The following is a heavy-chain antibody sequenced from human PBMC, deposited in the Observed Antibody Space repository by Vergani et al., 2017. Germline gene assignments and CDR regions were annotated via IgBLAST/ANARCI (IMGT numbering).Heavy chain of an antibody. CDR2: IFHRGSA. CDR3: AREYGGGTVNPGAYDI. D-gene: IGHD2-21*01. CDR1: GGSISAYH. V-gene: IGHV4-59*01. Sequence: QVQLQESGPGLVKPSETLSLTCTVSGGSISAYHWSWIRQSPGKGLGWIGYIFHRGSAEYNPSLRSRVAMSVDSSKKHFSLTLTSVTAADTAVYYCAREYGGGTVNPGAYDIWGQGTKVIVSS. J-gene: IGHJ3*02.